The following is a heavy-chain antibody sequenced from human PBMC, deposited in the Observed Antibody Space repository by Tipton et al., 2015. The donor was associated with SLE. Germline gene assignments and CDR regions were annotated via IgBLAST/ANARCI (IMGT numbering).Heavy chain of an antibody. CDR3: ARDGGIYYFDY. Sequence: QSGPEVKKPGSSVKVSCKASGGTFSSYAISWVRQAPGQGLEWMGWINPNSGGTNYAQKFQGRVTMTRDTSISTAYMELSRLRSDDTAVYYCARDGGIYYFDYWGQGTLVTVSS. D-gene: IGHD3-16*01. V-gene: IGHV1-2*02. CDR2: INPNSGGT. J-gene: IGHJ4*02. CDR1: GGTFSSYA.